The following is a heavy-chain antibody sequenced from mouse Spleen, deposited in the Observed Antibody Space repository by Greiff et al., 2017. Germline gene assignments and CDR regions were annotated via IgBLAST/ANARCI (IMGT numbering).Heavy chain of an antibody. Sequence: EVQLVESGGGLVKPGGSLKLSCAASGFTFSSYAMSWVRQTPEKRLEWVATISSGGSYTYYPDSVKGRFTISRDNAKNTLYLQMSSLRSEDTAMYYCASQLTGTGYFDVWGAGTTVTVSS. D-gene: IGHD4-1*01. CDR1: GFTFSSYA. V-gene: IGHV5-9-3*01. J-gene: IGHJ1*01. CDR2: ISSGGSYT. CDR3: ASQLTGTGYFDV.